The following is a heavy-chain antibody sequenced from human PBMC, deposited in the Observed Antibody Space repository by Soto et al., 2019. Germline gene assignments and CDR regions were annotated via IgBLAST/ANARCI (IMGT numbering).Heavy chain of an antibody. CDR3: ANYESSGYLGDGMDD. CDR1: GGTFSSYA. V-gene: IGHV1-69*01. Sequence: QVQLVQSGAEVKKPGSSVKVSCKASGGTFSSYAISWVRQAPGQGREWMGGIIPIFGTANYAQKFQGRVTITADESTSTADMELSSLRAEDTAVYYGANYESSGYLGDGMDDGGQGTTVTVSS. D-gene: IGHD3-22*01. CDR2: IIPIFGTA. J-gene: IGHJ6*02.